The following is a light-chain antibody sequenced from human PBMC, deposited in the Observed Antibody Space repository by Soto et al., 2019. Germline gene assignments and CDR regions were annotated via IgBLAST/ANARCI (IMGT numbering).Light chain of an antibody. CDR3: QQYNSYSWT. CDR1: QSISSW. Sequence: DLQMTQSPSTLSASVGDRATITCRASQSISSWLAWYQQKPGKAPKLLIYDASSLESGVPSRFSGSGSGTEFTLTISSLQPDDFATYYCQQYNSYSWTFGQGTKVDIK. CDR2: DAS. V-gene: IGKV1-5*01. J-gene: IGKJ1*01.